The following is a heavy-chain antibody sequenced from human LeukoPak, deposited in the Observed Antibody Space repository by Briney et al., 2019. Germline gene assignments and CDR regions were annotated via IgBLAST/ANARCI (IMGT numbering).Heavy chain of an antibody. CDR2: ISSDGGRI. V-gene: IGHV3-74*01. J-gene: IGHJ3*02. CDR1: GFTFSSSW. Sequence: GGSLRLSCAASGFTFSSSWMHWVRQAPGKGLVWVSRISSDGGRISYAHSVKGRFTISRDDAKKTLDLQMNSLRAEDTAVYFCARDNGRNGFDIWGQGTMVTVSS. CDR3: ARDNGRNGFDI.